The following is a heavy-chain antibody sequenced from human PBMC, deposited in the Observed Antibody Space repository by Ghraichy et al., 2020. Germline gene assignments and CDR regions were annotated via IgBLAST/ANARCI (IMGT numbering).Heavy chain of an antibody. CDR2: IYGGDKK. D-gene: IGHD2-2*01. J-gene: IGHJ5*02. Sequence: ALRLSCAASDFTVSSNYMTWVRQAPGKGLEWVSVIYGGDKKYYADSVKGRFTISRDNSKNTLFIQMNSLRAEDTAVYYCARATRGWFDPWGQGTLVTVSS. CDR1: DFTVSSNY. CDR3: ARATRGWFDP. V-gene: IGHV3-53*01.